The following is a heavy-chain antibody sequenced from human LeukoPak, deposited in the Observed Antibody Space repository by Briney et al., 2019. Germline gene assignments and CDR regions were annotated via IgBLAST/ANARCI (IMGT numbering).Heavy chain of an antibody. D-gene: IGHD3-10*01. CDR3: ARVGSRNYYGSGAGGFDY. J-gene: IGHJ4*02. Sequence: RGSLRLSCAASGFTVSSNYMSWIRQAPGKGLEWVSVIYNGGNTFYADSVKGRFAISRDNSKNTLYLEMNSLRAEDTAVYYCARVGSRNYYGSGAGGFDYWGQGTLVTVSS. V-gene: IGHV3-66*01. CDR2: IYNGGNT. CDR1: GFTVSSNY.